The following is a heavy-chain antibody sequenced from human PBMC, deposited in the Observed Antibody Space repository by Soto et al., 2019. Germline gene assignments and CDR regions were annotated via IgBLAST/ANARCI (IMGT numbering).Heavy chain of an antibody. Sequence: QVQLVESGGGVVQPGRSLRLSCAASGFTFSSYTLHWVRQAPGKGLEWVAGISYDGSNKYYAESVKGRFTISRDNSENTLSLQMTSLRAEDTAVYYCARVRSVAGLVLPYWGQGTLVTVSS. D-gene: IGHD6-19*01. CDR2: ISYDGSNK. V-gene: IGHV3-30-3*01. J-gene: IGHJ4*02. CDR1: GFTFSSYT. CDR3: ARVRSVAGLVLPY.